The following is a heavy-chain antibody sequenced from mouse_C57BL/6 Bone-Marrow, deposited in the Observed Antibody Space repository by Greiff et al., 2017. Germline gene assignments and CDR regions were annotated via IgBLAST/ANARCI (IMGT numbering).Heavy chain of an antibody. V-gene: IGHV1-5*01. Sequence: VQLQQSGTVLVRPGASVKMSCTTSGYTFTSYWMHWVKQRPGQGLEWIGAIYPGNSDTSYNQKFKGKAKLTAVTSASTAYMQLSSLTTGDSAVYYCTGRDYYVPAWCDYWGQGTLVTVSA. CDR1: GYTFTSYW. CDR2: IYPGNSDT. J-gene: IGHJ3*01. CDR3: TGRDYYVPAWCDY. D-gene: IGHD1-1*01.